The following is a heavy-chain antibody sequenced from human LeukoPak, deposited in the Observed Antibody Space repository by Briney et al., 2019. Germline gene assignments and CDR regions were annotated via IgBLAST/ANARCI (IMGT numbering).Heavy chain of an antibody. CDR3: ARAYRGRGMATTIDY. CDR2: INRSGST. Sequence: SETLSLTCDVYGGSFRGYYWSWIRQPPGKGLEWIGEINRSGSTNYNPSLKSRVTISVDTSKNQFSLKLSSVTAADTAVYYCARAYRGRGMATTIDYWGQGTLVTVSS. D-gene: IGHD5-24*01. V-gene: IGHV4-34*01. CDR1: GGSFRGYY. J-gene: IGHJ4*02.